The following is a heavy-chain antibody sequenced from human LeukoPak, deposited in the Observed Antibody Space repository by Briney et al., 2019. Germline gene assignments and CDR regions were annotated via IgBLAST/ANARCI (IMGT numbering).Heavy chain of an antibody. J-gene: IGHJ4*02. CDR2: ISSSSSMI. V-gene: IGHV3-48*01. CDR3: AKDRPCTTCSPSDY. CDR1: GFTFSSYS. Sequence: PGGSLRLSCAASGFTFSSYSMNWVRQAPGKGLEWVSYISSSSSMIYYADSVKGRFTISRDNSKNTLSLQMNSLRADDTAIYYCAKDRPCTTCSPSDYWGQGSLVTVSS. D-gene: IGHD2-2*01.